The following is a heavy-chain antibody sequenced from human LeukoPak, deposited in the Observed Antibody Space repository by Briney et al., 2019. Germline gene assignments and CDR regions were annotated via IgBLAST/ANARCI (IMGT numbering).Heavy chain of an antibody. Sequence: GGSLRLSCAASGFTFSNYNMNWVRQAPGKGLEWVSSITSSSTYIYYADSVKGRFTISRDNAKNSLYLQMNSLRAEDTAVYYCATSRGSWPDYFDYWGQGTLVTVSS. CDR2: ITSSSTYI. J-gene: IGHJ4*02. V-gene: IGHV3-21*01. CDR3: ATSRGSWPDYFDY. D-gene: IGHD6-13*01. CDR1: GFTFSNYN.